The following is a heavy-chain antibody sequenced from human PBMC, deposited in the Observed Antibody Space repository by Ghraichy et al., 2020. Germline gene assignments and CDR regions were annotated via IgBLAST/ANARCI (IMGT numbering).Heavy chain of an antibody. CDR2: INSDGSSI. CDR1: GFTFSSYW. D-gene: IGHD4-17*01. V-gene: IGHV3-74*01. J-gene: IGHJ4*02. CDR3: ARRWYGDYGEGFDY. Sequence: GGSLRLSCAASGFTFSSYWMHWVRQAPGKGLVWVSRINSDGSSISYADSVKGRFTISRDNAKNTLYLQMNSLRAEDTAVYYCARRWYGDYGEGFDYWGQGTLVTSSS.